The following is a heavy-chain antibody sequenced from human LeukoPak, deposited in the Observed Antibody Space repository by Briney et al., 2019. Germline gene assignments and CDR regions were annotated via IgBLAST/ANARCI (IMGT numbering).Heavy chain of an antibody. CDR1: GYSFTTYW. D-gene: IGHD3-9*01. CDR2: IYPGDSDT. CDR3: ARLVGDILTGPSRPWYYYYYMDV. Sequence: GESLKISCKGSGYSFTTYWIGWVRQMPGKGLEWMGIIYPGDSDTRYSPSFQGQVTISADKSISTAYLQWSSLKAPDTAMYYCARLVGDILTGPSRPWYYYYYMDVWGKGTTVTISS. V-gene: IGHV5-51*01. J-gene: IGHJ6*03.